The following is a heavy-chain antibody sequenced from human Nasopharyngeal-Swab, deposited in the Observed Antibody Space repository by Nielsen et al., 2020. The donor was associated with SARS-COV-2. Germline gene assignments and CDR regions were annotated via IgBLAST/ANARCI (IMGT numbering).Heavy chain of an antibody. CDR3: ARSYCSSTRCANAFAI. Sequence: TLSLTCTVSGGSTSSGSYYWSWIRQPAGKGLEWIGRFYTTGSTDYNPSLKSRVTISVDTSKNQFSLKLSSVTAADTAVYYCARSYCSSTRCANAFAIWGQGTMVTVSS. CDR2: FYTTGST. D-gene: IGHD2-2*01. CDR1: GGSTSSGSYY. V-gene: IGHV4-61*02. J-gene: IGHJ3*02.